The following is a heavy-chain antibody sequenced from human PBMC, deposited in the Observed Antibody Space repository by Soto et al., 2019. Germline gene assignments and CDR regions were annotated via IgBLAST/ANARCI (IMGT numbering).Heavy chain of an antibody. CDR2: TRDKTYSYTT. CDR3: VHYARRGSYVR. J-gene: IGHJ4*02. V-gene: IGHV3-72*01. Sequence: EVQLVESGGGFVQPGGSLSLSCAASGFTFSDHHMDWVRQAPGKGLDWVGRTRDKTYSYTTEYAAPVKGRFTISRDDSEKLMYLQMNRLKTADTAVYFCVHYARRGSYVRWGQGTLVTVSS. D-gene: IGHD3-22*01. CDR1: GFTFSDHH.